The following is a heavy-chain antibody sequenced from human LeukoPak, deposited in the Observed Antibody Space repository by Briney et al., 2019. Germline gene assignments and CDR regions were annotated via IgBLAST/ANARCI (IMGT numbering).Heavy chain of an antibody. CDR1: GYTFTGYY. Sequence: ASVKVSCKASGYTFTGYYMHWVRQAPGQGLEWMGGFDPEDGETIYAQKFQGRVTMTEDTSTDTAYMELSSLRSEDTAVYYCATGLWLRQRGDAFDIWGQGTMVTVSS. J-gene: IGHJ3*02. CDR2: FDPEDGET. V-gene: IGHV1-24*01. D-gene: IGHD5-12*01. CDR3: ATGLWLRQRGDAFDI.